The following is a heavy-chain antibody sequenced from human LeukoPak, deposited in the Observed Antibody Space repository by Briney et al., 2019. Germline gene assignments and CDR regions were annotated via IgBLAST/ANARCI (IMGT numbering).Heavy chain of an antibody. V-gene: IGHV4-61*02. CDR2: IYTSGST. Sequence: SETLSLTCTVSGGSISSGSYYWSWIRQPAGKGLEWIGRIYTSGSTNYNPSLKSRVTISVDTSKNQFSLKLSSVTAADTAVYCCARGVDTAMAWGPFDYWGQGTLVTVSS. CDR3: ARGVDTAMAWGPFDY. J-gene: IGHJ4*02. CDR1: GGSISSGSYY. D-gene: IGHD5-18*01.